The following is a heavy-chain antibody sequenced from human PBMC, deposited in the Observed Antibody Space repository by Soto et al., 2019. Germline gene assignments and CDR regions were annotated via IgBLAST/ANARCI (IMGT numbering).Heavy chain of an antibody. CDR1: GCMFIIYA. Sequence: WESXRLSCASSGCMFIIYAISLFRHAPGKGREWVSSISDGGGSTNYADSVRGRCTIARDRSKNTLYLHMISLRAEDTAVYYCAKEYCGAECAIDLWGQGALVTVSS. D-gene: IGHD2-21*01. CDR3: AKEYCGAECAIDL. V-gene: IGHV3-23*01. J-gene: IGHJ5*02. CDR2: ISDGGGST.